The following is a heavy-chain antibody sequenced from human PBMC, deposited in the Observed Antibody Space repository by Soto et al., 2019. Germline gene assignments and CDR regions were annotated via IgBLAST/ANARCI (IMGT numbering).Heavy chain of an antibody. CDR1: GFTFSSYW. J-gene: IGHJ1*01. CDR2: ISTDASST. V-gene: IGHV3-74*01. CDR3: ARLPNKSPQN. Sequence: EVQLVESGGGLVQPGVSLRLSCPASGFTFSSYWMHWVRQAPGKGLVWVSSISTDASSTSYADPVKGRFTISRDNAKNTLYLQMNSVRAEDTAVYYCARLPNKSPQNWGQGTLVIVSP.